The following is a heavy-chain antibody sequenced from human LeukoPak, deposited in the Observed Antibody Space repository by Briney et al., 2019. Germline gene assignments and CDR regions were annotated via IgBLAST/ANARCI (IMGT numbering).Heavy chain of an antibody. J-gene: IGHJ4*02. CDR1: GGSISSYY. D-gene: IGHD2-15*01. CDR3: ARELCSGGSCYGDY. V-gene: IGHV4-59*12. CDR2: IYYSGST. Sequence: PSETLSLTCTVSGGSISSYYWSWIRQPPGKGLEWIGYIYYSGSTYYNPSLKSRVTISVDTSKNQFSLKLSSVTAADTAVYYCARELCSGGSCYGDYWGQGTLVTVSS.